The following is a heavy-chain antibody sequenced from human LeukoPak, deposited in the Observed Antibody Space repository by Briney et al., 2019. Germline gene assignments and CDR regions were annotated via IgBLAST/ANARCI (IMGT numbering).Heavy chain of an antibody. CDR2: IRYDGSDK. CDR3: AREGDYYDSSGYYYPYFDY. D-gene: IGHD3-22*01. Sequence: GGSLRLSCAASGFTFSHYGMHWVRQAPGKGLEWVTFIRYDGSDKYYADSVKGRFTISRDNSKNTLFLQMNSLRAEDTAVYYCAREGDYYDSSGYYYPYFDYWGQGTLVTVSS. CDR1: GFTFSHYG. V-gene: IGHV3-30*02. J-gene: IGHJ4*02.